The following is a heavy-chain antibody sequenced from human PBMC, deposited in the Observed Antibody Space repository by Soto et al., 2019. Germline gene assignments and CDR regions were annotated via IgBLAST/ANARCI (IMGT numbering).Heavy chain of an antibody. CDR2: FDPEDGET. D-gene: IGHD1-26*01. CDR3: ATGFFIVGAPGTFDY. CDR1: GYTLTELS. J-gene: IGHJ4*02. V-gene: IGHV1-24*01. Sequence: ASVKVSCKVSGYTLTELSMHWVRQAPGKGLEWMGGFDPEDGETIYAQKFQGRVTMTEDTSTDTAYMELSSLRSEDTAVYYCATGFFIVGAPGTFDYWGQGTLVTVSS.